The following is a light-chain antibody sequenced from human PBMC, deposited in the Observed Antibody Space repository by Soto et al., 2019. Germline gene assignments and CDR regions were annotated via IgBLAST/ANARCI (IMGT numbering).Light chain of an antibody. Sequence: EIVLTQSPGTLSLSPGERATLSCRASPSVSSSYLAWYQQKPGQAPRLLIYGASSRATGIPDRFSGSGSGTDFTLTISRLEPEDFAVYYCQQYGSSGTFGQGTKWIS. CDR1: PSVSSSY. CDR2: GAS. CDR3: QQYGSSGT. J-gene: IGKJ1*01. V-gene: IGKV3-20*01.